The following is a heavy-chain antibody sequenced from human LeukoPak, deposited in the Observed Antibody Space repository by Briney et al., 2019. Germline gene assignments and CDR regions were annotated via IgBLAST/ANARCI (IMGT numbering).Heavy chain of an antibody. D-gene: IGHD2-2*02. J-gene: IGHJ4*02. CDR2: ISAYNGNT. Sequence: ASVKVSCKASGYTFTSYGISWVRQAPGQGLEWMGWISAYNGNTNYAQKLQGRVTMTTDTSTSTAYMELRSLRSDDTAVYYCVSTGAGCCSSTSCYKPFDYWGQGTLVTVSS. CDR1: GYTFTSYG. V-gene: IGHV1-18*01. CDR3: VSTGAGCCSSTSCYKPFDY.